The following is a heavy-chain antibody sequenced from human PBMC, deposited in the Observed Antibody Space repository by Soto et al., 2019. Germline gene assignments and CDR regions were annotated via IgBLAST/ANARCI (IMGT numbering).Heavy chain of an antibody. Sequence: QVQLQESGPGLVKPSETLSLTCTVSGGSVSSDSYFWSWVRQPPGKGLEGIGYVSYRGVTTYNPSLKSRVTILLGTSKTQISLNLRSVTAADTAVYYCARDREYSFGLTYDIWGQGTMVTVSS. CDR2: VSYRGVT. J-gene: IGHJ3*02. CDR1: GGSVSSDSYF. D-gene: IGHD3-3*01. V-gene: IGHV4-61*01. CDR3: ARDREYSFGLTYDI.